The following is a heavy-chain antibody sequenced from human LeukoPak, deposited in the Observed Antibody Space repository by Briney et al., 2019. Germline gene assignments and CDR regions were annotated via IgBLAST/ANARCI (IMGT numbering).Heavy chain of an antibody. CDR3: ARALGPIAMFDP. CDR1: GGSISSYC. D-gene: IGHD6-6*01. CDR2: FYNSAST. Sequence: SETLSFTCTVSGGSISSYCWSWIGQPPGKGLEWTGYFYNSASTNYKPSLKSGITISVDTSNTQFSLKLTSVTAADTAVYYCARALGPIAMFDPWGQGTPLTVSS. J-gene: IGHJ5*02. V-gene: IGHV4-59*01.